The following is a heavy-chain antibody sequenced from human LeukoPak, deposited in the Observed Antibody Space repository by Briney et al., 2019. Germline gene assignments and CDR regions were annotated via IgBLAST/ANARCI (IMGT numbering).Heavy chain of an antibody. D-gene: IGHD4-17*01. CDR1: GGSISSAHYY. Sequence: SETLSLTCTVSGGSISSAHYYWSWIRQPPGKGLEWIGYIYYSGSTYYNPSLKSRVTISVDTSKNQFSLKLSSVTAADTAVYYCARETLTTSRWFGPWGQGTLVTVSS. V-gene: IGHV4-30-4*01. J-gene: IGHJ5*02. CDR2: IYYSGST. CDR3: ARETLTTSRWFGP.